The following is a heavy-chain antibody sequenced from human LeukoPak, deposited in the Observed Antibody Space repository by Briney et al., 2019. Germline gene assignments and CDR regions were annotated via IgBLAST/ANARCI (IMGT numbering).Heavy chain of an antibody. CDR1: GYTFTSYA. J-gene: IGHJ6*02. CDR3: ARTMTSLLWFGELFRYGMDV. Sequence: ASVKVSCKASGYTFTSYAMNWVRQAPGQGLEWMGWINTNTGNPTYAQGFTGRFVFSLDTSVSTAYLQISSLKAEDIAVYYCARTMTSLLWFGELFRYGMDVWGQGTTVTVSS. D-gene: IGHD3-10*01. V-gene: IGHV7-4-1*02. CDR2: INTNTGNP.